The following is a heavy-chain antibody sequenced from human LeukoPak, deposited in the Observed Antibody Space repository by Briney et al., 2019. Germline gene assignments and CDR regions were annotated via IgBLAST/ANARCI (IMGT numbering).Heavy chain of an antibody. CDR2: ERPTGGDK. CDR3: AKVGDSSSATFDY. Sequence: GSLRLSCGTSGFTFNIYGIHWVRQAPGKGLEWVAFERPTGGDKYYADSVKGRFTISRDNSKNTLCLQMNSLRAEDTAVYYCAKVGDSSSATFDYWGQGTLVTVSS. D-gene: IGHD6-19*01. CDR1: GFTFNIYG. J-gene: IGHJ4*02. V-gene: IGHV3-30*02.